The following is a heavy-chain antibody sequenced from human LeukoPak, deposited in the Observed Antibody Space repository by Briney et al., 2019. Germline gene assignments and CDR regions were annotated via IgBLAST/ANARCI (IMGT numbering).Heavy chain of an antibody. J-gene: IGHJ4*02. CDR1: GGSISSYY. CDR2: IKSKTDGGTT. Sequence: PSETLSLTCSVSGGSISSYYWSWVRQAPGKGLEWVGRIKSKTDGGTTDYAAPVKGRFTISRDDSKNTLYLQMNSLKTEDTAVYYCTTDSVAGTLDYWGQGTLVTVSS. V-gene: IGHV3-15*01. CDR3: TTDSVAGTLDY. D-gene: IGHD6-19*01.